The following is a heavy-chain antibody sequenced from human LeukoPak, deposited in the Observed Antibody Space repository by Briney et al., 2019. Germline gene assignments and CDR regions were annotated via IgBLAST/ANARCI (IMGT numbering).Heavy chain of an antibody. Sequence: SQTLSLTCTVSGGSISSGSYYWSWIRQPAGKGLEWIGRIYTSGSTNYNPSLKSRVTISVDSSKNQFSLKLSSVTAADTAVYYCAREQFDSYGSYNWFDPWGQGTLVTVSS. CDR3: AREQFDSYGSYNWFDP. J-gene: IGHJ5*02. CDR2: IYTSGST. CDR1: GGSISSGSYY. V-gene: IGHV4-61*02. D-gene: IGHD5-18*01.